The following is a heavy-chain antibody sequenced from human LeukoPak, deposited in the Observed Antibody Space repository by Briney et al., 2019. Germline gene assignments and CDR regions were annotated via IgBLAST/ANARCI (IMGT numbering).Heavy chain of an antibody. CDR1: GFTFSSYA. D-gene: IGHD3-10*01. CDR3: AKDDGGSPPDAFDI. CDR2: ISYSGGST. J-gene: IGHJ3*02. V-gene: IGHV3-23*01. Sequence: GGSLRLSCAASGFTFSSYAMSWVRQAPGKGLEWVSTISYSGGSTYYADFVKGRFAISRDSSKNTLYLQMNGLRGEDTAVYYCAKDDGGSPPDAFDIWGQGTLVTVSS.